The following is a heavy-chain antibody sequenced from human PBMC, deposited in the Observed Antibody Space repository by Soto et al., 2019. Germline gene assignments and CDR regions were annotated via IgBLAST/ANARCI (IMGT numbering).Heavy chain of an antibody. Sequence: PGETLKISCQSYGYSFTSYWIAWVRKMPGKGLEWMGSIHPGESDTRYSPSFQGQVTISDDRSITTAYLQWSSLKDSETAMYYCARHEATYYNFYGMAVWGQGT. CDR3: ARHEATYYNFYGMAV. CDR1: GYSFTSYW. CDR2: IHPGESDT. V-gene: IGHV5-51*01. J-gene: IGHJ6*02.